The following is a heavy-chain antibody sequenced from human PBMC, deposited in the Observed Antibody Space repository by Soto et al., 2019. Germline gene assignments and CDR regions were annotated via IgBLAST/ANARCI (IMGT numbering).Heavy chain of an antibody. CDR1: GYTFSNDG. CDR2: ISAYNGNT. D-gene: IGHD3-10*01. Sequence: QVQLVQSGAEVRRPGASVKVSCKASGYTFSNDGINWVRQAPGQGLEGMGWISAYNGNTEYAQNFQGRVTMTTDTSTSTAYMELRSLRSDDTAVYSCARGGPTSADYYYGMDVWGLGTTVTVSS. V-gene: IGHV1-18*01. J-gene: IGHJ6*02. CDR3: ARGGPTSADYYYGMDV.